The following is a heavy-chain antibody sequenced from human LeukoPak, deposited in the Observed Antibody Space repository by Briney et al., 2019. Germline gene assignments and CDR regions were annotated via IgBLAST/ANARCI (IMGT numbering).Heavy chain of an antibody. CDR3: ARDPGAYCSSTSCYTPRFDY. CDR2: INPSGGST. J-gene: IGHJ4*02. V-gene: IGHV1-46*01. CDR1: GYTFTSYY. Sequence: ASVKVSCKASGYTFTSYYMHWVRQAPGQGLEWMGIINPSGGSTSYAQKLQGRVTMTTDTSTSTAYMELRSLRSDDTAVYYCARDPGAYCSSTSCYTPRFDYWGQGTLVTVSS. D-gene: IGHD2-2*02.